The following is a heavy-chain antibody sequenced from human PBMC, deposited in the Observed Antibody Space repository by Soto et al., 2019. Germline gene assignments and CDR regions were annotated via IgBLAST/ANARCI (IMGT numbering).Heavy chain of an antibody. V-gene: IGHV3-23*01. CDR3: AKDGAGLRFLEWLLGNGGMDV. CDR2: ISGSGGST. CDR1: GFTFSSYA. Sequence: EVQLLESGGGLVQPGGSLRLSCAASGFTFSSYAMSWVRQAPGKGLEWVSAISGSGGSTYYTDSVKGRFTISRDNSKNTLYLQMNSLRAEDTAVYYCAKDGAGLRFLEWLLGNGGMDVWGQGTTVTVSS. J-gene: IGHJ6*02. D-gene: IGHD3-3*01.